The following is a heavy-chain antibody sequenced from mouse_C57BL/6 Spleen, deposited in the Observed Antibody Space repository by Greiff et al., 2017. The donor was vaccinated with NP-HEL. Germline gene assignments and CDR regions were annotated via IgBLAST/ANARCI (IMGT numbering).Heavy chain of an antibody. V-gene: IGHV5-12*01. CDR2: ISNGGGST. D-gene: IGHD3-1*01. CDR3: ARHGPGQGFDY. J-gene: IGHJ2*01. Sequence: EVQGVESGGGLVQPGGSLKLSCAASGFTFSDYYMYWVRQTPEKRLEWVAYISNGGGSTYYPDTVKGRFTISRDNAKNTLYLQMSRLKSEDTAMYYCARHGPGQGFDYWGQGTTLTVSS. CDR1: GFTFSDYY.